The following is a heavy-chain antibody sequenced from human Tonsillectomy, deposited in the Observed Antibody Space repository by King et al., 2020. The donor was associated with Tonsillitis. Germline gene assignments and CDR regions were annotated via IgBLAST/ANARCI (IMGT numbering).Heavy chain of an antibody. Sequence: VQLVESGGGLVKPGGSLRLSCAASGFPFSRYTMNWVSQAPGKGLEWVANLNSGSTSIYYADSVRGRFTISRDNAKNSVFLQMNSLRGEDTAMFYCAKSHDYGDYGDYGMDVWGQGTTVIVSS. J-gene: IGHJ6*02. CDR1: GFPFSRYT. V-gene: IGHV3-21*01. CDR3: AKSHDYGDYGDYGMDV. D-gene: IGHD4-17*01. CDR2: LNSGSTSI.